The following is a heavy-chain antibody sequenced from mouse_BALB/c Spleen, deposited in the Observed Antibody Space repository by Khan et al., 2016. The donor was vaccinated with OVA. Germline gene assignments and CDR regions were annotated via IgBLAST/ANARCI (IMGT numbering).Heavy chain of an antibody. CDR3: ARNSYMYDFTY. J-gene: IGHJ3*01. CDR2: IWSGGNT. Sequence: QVQLQQSGPGLVQPSQSLSITCTVSGFSLTTYGVHWVRQSPGKGLEWLGLIWSGGNTDYNAAFISRLSISKDNSKSQVFFKMNSLQADDTAIYYCARNSYMYDFTYWGQGTLVTVS. D-gene: IGHD2-14*01. V-gene: IGHV2-4-1*01. CDR1: GFSLTTYG.